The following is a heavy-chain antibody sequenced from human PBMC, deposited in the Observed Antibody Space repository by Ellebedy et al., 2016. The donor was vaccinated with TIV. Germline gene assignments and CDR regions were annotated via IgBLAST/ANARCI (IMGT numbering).Heavy chain of an antibody. CDR1: GFIFSDYS. J-gene: IGHJ3*02. Sequence: GGSLRLXXVASGFIFSDYSMNWVRQAPGKGLEWISYITSGSSTIYYMDSVKGRFTISRDNAKNSVFLQLNTLRAEDTAIYYCASGTYHEGALKIWGPGTMVTVSS. D-gene: IGHD1-26*01. CDR2: ITSGSSTI. CDR3: ASGTYHEGALKI. V-gene: IGHV3-48*04.